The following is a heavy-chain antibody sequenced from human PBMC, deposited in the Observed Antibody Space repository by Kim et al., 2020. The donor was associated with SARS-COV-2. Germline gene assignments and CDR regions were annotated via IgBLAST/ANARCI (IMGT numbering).Heavy chain of an antibody. V-gene: IGHV1-69*13. Sequence: SVKVSCKASGCTFSSYAISWVRQAPGQGLEWMGGINPIFGKANYAQKFQGRVTITADESTSTAYMELSSLRSEDTAVYYCARELWVVVNDYYYYYGMDVWGQGTTVTVSS. CDR2: INPIFGKA. J-gene: IGHJ6*02. D-gene: IGHD3-22*01. CDR3: ARELWVVVNDYYYYYGMDV. CDR1: GCTFSSYA.